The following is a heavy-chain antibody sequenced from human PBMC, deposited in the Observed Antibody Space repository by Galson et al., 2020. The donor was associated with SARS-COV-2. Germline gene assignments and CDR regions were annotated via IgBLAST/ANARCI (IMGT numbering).Heavy chain of an antibody. CDR1: GFTFSSYD. V-gene: IGHV3-13*01. J-gene: IGHJ6*03. CDR2: IGTAGDT. Sequence: GGSLRLSCAASGFTFSSYDMHWVRQATGKGLEWVSAIGTAGDTYYPGSVKGRFTISRENAKNSLYLQMNSLRAGDTAVYYCVRGNTQQVETSWYYYYYMDVWGKGTTVTVSS. D-gene: IGHD6-13*01. CDR3: VRGNTQQVETSWYYYYYMDV.